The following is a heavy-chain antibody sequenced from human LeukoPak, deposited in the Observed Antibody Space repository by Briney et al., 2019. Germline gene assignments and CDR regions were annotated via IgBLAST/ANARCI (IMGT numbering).Heavy chain of an antibody. CDR3: ARDFDMGITPGDDFDF. CDR1: GFSFSKYW. J-gene: IGHJ4*02. Sequence: GGSLRLSCATSGFSFSKYWMHWVRHTPGEGLVWVARIKEDGTYTSYADSVKGRFTISRDNARNTVFLQMNSLRAEDTAVYYCARDFDMGITPGDDFDFWGQGTLVTVSS. CDR2: IKEDGTYT. V-gene: IGHV3-74*01. D-gene: IGHD3-9*01.